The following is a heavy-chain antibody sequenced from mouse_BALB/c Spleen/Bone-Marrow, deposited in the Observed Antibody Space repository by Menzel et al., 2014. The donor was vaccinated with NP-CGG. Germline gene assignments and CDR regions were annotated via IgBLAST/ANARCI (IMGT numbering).Heavy chain of an antibody. CDR3: GGQDGYYGGFAY. CDR1: GYSFTGYF. J-gene: IGHJ3*01. Sequence: EVQVVESGPELVKPGASVKISCKASGYSFTGYFMNWVKQSHGKSLEWIGRINPYNGDTFYNQKFKGKATLTVDESSSTAHMELLSLTSEDSAVYYCGGQDGYYGGFAYWGQGTLVTVSA. CDR2: INPYNGDT. V-gene: IGHV1-37*01. D-gene: IGHD2-3*01.